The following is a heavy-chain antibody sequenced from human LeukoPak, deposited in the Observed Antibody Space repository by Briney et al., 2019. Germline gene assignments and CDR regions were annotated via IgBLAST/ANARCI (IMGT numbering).Heavy chain of an antibody. Sequence: GGSLRLSCAAFGFTFSSYSMTWVRQAPGKGLEWVSSISSSSSYIYYADSVKGRFTISRDNAKNSLYLQMNSLRAEDTAVYYCARVEGLYCGGDCYAAWGQGTLVTVSS. CDR1: GFTFSSYS. J-gene: IGHJ5*02. CDR2: ISSSSSYI. CDR3: ARVEGLYCGGDCYAA. D-gene: IGHD2-21*02. V-gene: IGHV3-21*01.